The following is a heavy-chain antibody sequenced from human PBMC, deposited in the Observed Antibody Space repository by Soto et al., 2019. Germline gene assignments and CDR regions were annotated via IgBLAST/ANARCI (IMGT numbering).Heavy chain of an antibody. CDR1: GGSISTYY. CDR2: IYYSGST. V-gene: IGHV4-59*01. D-gene: IGHD6-19*01. Sequence: PSETLSLTCTVSGGSISTYYWSWIRQPPGKGLEWIGYIYYSGSTSYNPSFKSRVTISVDTSKNQFSLKLRSVTAADTAVYYGASDRSSGWDQGYGMDVWGQGTTVTVSS. J-gene: IGHJ6*02. CDR3: ASDRSSGWDQGYGMDV.